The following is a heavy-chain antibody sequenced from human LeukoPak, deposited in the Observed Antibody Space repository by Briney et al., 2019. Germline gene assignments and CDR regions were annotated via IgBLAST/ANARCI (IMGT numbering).Heavy chain of an antibody. J-gene: IGHJ4*02. D-gene: IGHD4-11*01. V-gene: IGHV1-18*01. CDR1: GYTFTSYG. CDR3: AKDYCNYGLHSDY. Sequence: ASVKVSCKSSGYTFTSYGISWVRQAPGQGLEWMGWISTYNGNTNYAQNLQGRVTMTTDTSTSTAYMELRSLRSDDTAVYYCAKDYCNYGLHSDYWGQGTLVTVSS. CDR2: ISTYNGNT.